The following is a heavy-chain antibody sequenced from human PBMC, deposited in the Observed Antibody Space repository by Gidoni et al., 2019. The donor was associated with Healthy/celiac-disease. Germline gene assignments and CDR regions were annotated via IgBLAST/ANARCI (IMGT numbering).Heavy chain of an antibody. D-gene: IGHD3-9*01. CDR3: ARARGDILTGYDAFDI. Sequence: QVQLVESGGGVVQPGRSLRPSCAASGFTFRSYAMHWVRQAPGKGLEWVAVISYDGSNKYYADSVKGRFTISRDNSKNTLYLQMNSLRAEDTAVYYCARARGDILTGYDAFDIWGQGTMVTVSS. V-gene: IGHV3-30-3*01. J-gene: IGHJ3*02. CDR2: ISYDGSNK. CDR1: GFTFRSYA.